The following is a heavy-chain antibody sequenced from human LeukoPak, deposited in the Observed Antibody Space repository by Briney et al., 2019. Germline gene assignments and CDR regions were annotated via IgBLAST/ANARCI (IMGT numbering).Heavy chain of an antibody. V-gene: IGHV3-30*02. D-gene: IGHD3-9*01. Sequence: GGSLRLSCAASGFTFSSYGMHWVRQAPGKGLEWVAFIRYDGNKKYYADSVKGRFTISRDNSKNTLYLQMNSLRAEDTAVYYCTKDRVLRYFDWLFDLDYWGQGTLVTVSS. CDR3: TKDRVLRYFDWLFDLDY. CDR1: GFTFSSYG. J-gene: IGHJ4*02. CDR2: IRYDGNKK.